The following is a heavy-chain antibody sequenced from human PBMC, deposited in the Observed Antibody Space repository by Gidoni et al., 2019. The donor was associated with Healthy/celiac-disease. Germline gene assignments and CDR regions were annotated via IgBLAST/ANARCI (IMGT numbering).Heavy chain of an antibody. CDR1: GITFNNAW. J-gene: IGHJ1*01. V-gene: IGHV3-15*01. Sequence: EVQLVEAGGGLVKPGGSLRSSCAASGITFNNAWRSWVRQAPGKGLEWVCRIKGKTDGATSDYAAPVRGRFTISRDDSKNTLYLQMNSLKTEDTAVYSCTTYCKDPYGDRLCFQHWGQGILVTVSS. D-gene: IGHD2-15*01. CDR2: IKGKTDGATS. CDR3: TTYCKDPYGDRLCFQH.